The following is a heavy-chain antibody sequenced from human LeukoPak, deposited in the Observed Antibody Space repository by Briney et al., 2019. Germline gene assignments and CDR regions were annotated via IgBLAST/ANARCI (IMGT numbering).Heavy chain of an antibody. D-gene: IGHD5-18*01. V-gene: IGHV3-30*18. CDR3: AKDLVSRQLWFNYFDY. CDR2: ISYDGSNK. J-gene: IGHJ4*02. CDR1: GFTFSSYG. Sequence: PGGSLRLSCAASGFTFSSYGMHWVRQAPGKGLEWVAVISYDGSNKYYADSVKGRFTISRDNSKNTLYLQMNSLRAEDTAVYYCAKDLVSRQLWFNYFDYWGQGTLVTVSS.